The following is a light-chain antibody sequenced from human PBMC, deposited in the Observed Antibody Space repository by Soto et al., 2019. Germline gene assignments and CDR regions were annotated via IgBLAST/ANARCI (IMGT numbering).Light chain of an antibody. J-gene: IGLJ1*01. CDR1: SSDVGGYNH. CDR3: CSYAGGFYV. V-gene: IGLV2-11*01. CDR2: DVT. Sequence: QSALTQPRSVSGSPGQSVTISCTGTSSDVGGYNHVSWYQQHPGKAPKLMIYDVTKRPSGVPDRFSGSKSGNTASLTISGRQAEDEADYYCCSYAGGFYVFGTGTKLTVL.